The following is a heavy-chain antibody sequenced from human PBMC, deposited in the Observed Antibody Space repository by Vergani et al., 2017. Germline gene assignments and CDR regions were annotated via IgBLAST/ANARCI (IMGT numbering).Heavy chain of an antibody. CDR3: ARGPSLHYYYMDV. CDR2: INHSGST. J-gene: IGHJ6*03. CDR1: GGSFSGYY. V-gene: IGHV4-34*01. Sequence: QVQLQQWGAGLLKPSETLSLTCAVYGGSFSGYYWSWIRQPPGKGQEWIGEINHSGSTNYNPSLKSRVTISVDTSKNQFSLKLSSVTAADTAVYYCARGPSLHYYYMDVWGKGTTVTVSS.